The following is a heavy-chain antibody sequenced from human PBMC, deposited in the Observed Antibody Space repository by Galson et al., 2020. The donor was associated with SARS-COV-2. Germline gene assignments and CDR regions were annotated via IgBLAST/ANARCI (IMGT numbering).Heavy chain of an antibody. CDR3: STNKRVVTANSLLDN. CDR2: IKSKADGGTT. Sequence: GESLKISCAASGLTITNACMNWVRQAPGKGLEWIGRIKSKADGGTTDYAAPVKGRFTISRDDSKDTLYLQMNSLRTEDTAVYYCSTNKRVVTANSLLDNWGQGTLVSVSS. CDR1: GLTITNAC. J-gene: IGHJ4*02. D-gene: IGHD2-21*02. V-gene: IGHV3-15*01.